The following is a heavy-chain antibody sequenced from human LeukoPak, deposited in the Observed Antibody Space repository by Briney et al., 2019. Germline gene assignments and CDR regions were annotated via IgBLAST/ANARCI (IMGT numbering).Heavy chain of an antibody. V-gene: IGHV3-15*01. Sequence: GGSLRLSCAASGFTFSNAWMSWVRQAPGKGLEWVGRIKSKTDGGTTDYAAPVKGRFTISRDDSKNTLYLQMNSLKTEDTAVYYCTTEVGSATVVTGGDYWGQGTLVTVSS. CDR3: TTEVGSATVVTGGDY. D-gene: IGHD4-23*01. J-gene: IGHJ4*02. CDR2: IKSKTDGGTT. CDR1: GFTFSNAW.